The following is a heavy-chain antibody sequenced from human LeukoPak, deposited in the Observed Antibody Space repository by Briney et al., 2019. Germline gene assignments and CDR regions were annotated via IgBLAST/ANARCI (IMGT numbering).Heavy chain of an antibody. CDR2: ISSSGGSLK. CDR3: ARLTRQLSGSNNDY. CDR1: GFTFSTYS. D-gene: IGHD3-10*01. Sequence: PGGSLRLSCAASGFTFSTYSMNWVRQAPGKGLEWVSYISSSGGSLKYYADSVTGRFTVSRDNAKNSLYLQMNSLRAEDTAVYYCARLTRQLSGSNNDYWGQGTLVTVSS. J-gene: IGHJ4*02. V-gene: IGHV3-48*01.